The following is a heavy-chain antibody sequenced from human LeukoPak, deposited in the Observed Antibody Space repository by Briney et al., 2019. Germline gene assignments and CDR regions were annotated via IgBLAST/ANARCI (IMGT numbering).Heavy chain of an antibody. D-gene: IGHD3-22*01. Sequence: GGSLRLSCAASGFTFSSYAMHWVRQAPGKGLEWVAVISYDGGNKYYADSVKGRFTISRDNSKNTLYLQMNSLRAEDTAVYYCASDLYYYDSSGQTDPGTVDYWGQGTLVTVSS. CDR1: GFTFSSYA. J-gene: IGHJ4*02. V-gene: IGHV3-30*04. CDR3: ASDLYYYDSSGQTDPGTVDY. CDR2: ISYDGGNK.